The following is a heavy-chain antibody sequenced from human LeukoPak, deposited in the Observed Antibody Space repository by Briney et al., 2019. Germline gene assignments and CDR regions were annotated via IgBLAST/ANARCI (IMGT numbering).Heavy chain of an antibody. CDR3: AKGLAQIDY. Sequence: GESLRLSCAASGFTFSNYAMTWVRQAPGKGLQWVSTISGPGDRSKTDYADSVKGRFTISRDNSKNTLYLQMNSLRAEDTALYYCAKGLAQIDYWGQGTLVTVSS. J-gene: IGHJ4*02. CDR1: GFTFSNYA. CDR2: ISGPGDRSKT. V-gene: IGHV3-23*01. D-gene: IGHD6-6*01.